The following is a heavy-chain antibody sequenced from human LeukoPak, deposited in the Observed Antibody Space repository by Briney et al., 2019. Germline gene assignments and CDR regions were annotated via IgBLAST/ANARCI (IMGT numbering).Heavy chain of an antibody. CDR3: ARVRVLRFLEWLSTPAEQNWFDP. Sequence: GSSVKVSCKASGGTFSSYAISWVRQAPGQGLEWMGGIIPIFGTANYAQKFQGRVTITADESTSTAYMELSSLRSEDTAVYYCARVRVLRFLEWLSTPAEQNWFDPWGQGTLVTVSS. J-gene: IGHJ5*02. V-gene: IGHV1-69*01. CDR1: GGTFSSYA. D-gene: IGHD3-3*01. CDR2: IIPIFGTA.